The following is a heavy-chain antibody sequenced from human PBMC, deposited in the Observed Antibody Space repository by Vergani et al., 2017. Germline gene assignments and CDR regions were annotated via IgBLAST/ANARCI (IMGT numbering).Heavy chain of an antibody. D-gene: IGHD6-6*01. Sequence: QVQLVQSGAEVKKPGSSVKVSCKASGGTFSSYTISWVRQAPGQGLEWMGRIIPILGIANYAQKFQGRVTITADKSTSTAYMELSSLRSEDTAVYYCAKDSGPLSIAAQEYYFDYWGQGTLVTVSS. CDR2: IIPILGIA. V-gene: IGHV1-69*08. J-gene: IGHJ4*02. CDR1: GGTFSSYT. CDR3: AKDSGPLSIAAQEYYFDY.